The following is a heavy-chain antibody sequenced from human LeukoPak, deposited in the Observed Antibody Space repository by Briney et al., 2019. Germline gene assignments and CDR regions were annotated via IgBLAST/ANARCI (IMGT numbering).Heavy chain of an antibody. J-gene: IGHJ4*02. D-gene: IGHD2-21*01. Sequence: GGSLRLSCAASGFTFSSYAMHWVRQAPGKGLEWVAVISYDGSNKYYADSVKGRFTISRDNSKNTLYLQMNSLRAEDTAVYYCAKDKKLPMWYYFDYWGQGTLVTVSS. CDR2: ISYDGSNK. CDR1: GFTFSSYA. CDR3: AKDKKLPMWYYFDY. V-gene: IGHV3-30-3*01.